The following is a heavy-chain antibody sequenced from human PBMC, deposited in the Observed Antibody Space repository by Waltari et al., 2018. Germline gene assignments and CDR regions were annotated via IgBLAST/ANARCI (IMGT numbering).Heavy chain of an antibody. CDR2: IKTRTDGETT. CDR3: ATGTMTLVTPFF. V-gene: IGHV3-15*07. Sequence: EVQLVESVGGLVKPGGSLRLSCAASGFTFTNAWMNWVRQAPGRGLEWVGRIKTRTDGETTDYAASVKDRFTISRDDSKNTVYLQLTGLKTEDTAVYYCATGTMTLVTPFFWGQGTLVTVSS. CDR1: GFTFTNAW. J-gene: IGHJ4*02. D-gene: IGHD4-17*01.